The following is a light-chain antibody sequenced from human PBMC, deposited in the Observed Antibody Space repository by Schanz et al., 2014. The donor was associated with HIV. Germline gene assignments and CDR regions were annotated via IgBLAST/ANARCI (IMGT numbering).Light chain of an antibody. V-gene: IGKV3-11*01. J-gene: IGKJ2*01. CDR2: GIF. Sequence: EIVMTQSPATLSVSPGERATLSCRASQSVSSNLAWYQQKPGQAPRLLVYGIFTRATGIPARFSGSGSGTDFTLTISNLEPEDFGVYYCQQRGDWYTFGQGTKLEIK. CDR3: QQRGDWYT. CDR1: QSVSSN.